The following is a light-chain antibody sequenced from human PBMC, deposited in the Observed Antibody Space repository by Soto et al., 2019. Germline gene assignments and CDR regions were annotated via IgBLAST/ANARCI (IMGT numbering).Light chain of an antibody. V-gene: IGLV1-40*01. CDR2: GNS. CDR1: SSNIGAGYD. Sequence: QSVLTQPPSVSGAPGQRVTISCTGSSSNIGAGYDVHWYQQLPGTAPKLLIHGNSSRPSGVPDRFSGSKSGTSASLAITGLQAEDEADYYCQSYDSSLSGHVVFGGGTKLTVL. CDR3: QSYDSSLSGHVV. J-gene: IGLJ2*01.